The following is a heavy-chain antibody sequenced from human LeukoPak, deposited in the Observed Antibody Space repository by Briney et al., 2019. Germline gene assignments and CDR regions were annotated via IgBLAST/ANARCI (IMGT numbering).Heavy chain of an antibody. Sequence: SETLSLTCTVSGGSISSGDYYWSWIRQPPGKGLEWIGYIYYSGSTYYNPSLKSRVTISVDTSKNQFSLKLSSVTAADTAVYYCASHYDGSGPSADPENYFDYWGQGTLVTVSS. J-gene: IGHJ4*02. V-gene: IGHV4-30-4*01. CDR2: IYYSGST. CDR1: GGSISSGDYY. D-gene: IGHD3-22*01. CDR3: ASHYDGSGPSADPENYFDY.